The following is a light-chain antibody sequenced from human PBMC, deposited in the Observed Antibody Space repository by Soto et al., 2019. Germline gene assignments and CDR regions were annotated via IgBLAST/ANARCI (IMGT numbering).Light chain of an antibody. CDR2: VAS. CDR3: QQYNVLPLT. J-gene: IGKJ4*01. Sequence: EIVMTQSPATLSVSPGERATLSCRASQSVSNNLAWYQQKPGQTPKLLIYVASTRATGIPARFSGSGSGTEFTRTISSLQSEDFAVYYCQQYNVLPLTFGGGTKVEFK. CDR1: QSVSNN. V-gene: IGKV3-15*01.